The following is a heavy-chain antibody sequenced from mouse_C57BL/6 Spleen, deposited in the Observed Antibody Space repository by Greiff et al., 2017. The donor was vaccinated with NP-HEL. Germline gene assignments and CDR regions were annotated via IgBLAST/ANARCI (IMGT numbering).Heavy chain of an antibody. V-gene: IGHV3-6*01. Sequence: EVQLQQSGPGLVKPSQSLSLTCSVPGYSITSGYYWNWIRQFPGNKLEWMGYISYDGSNNYNPSLKNRISIPRATSKNQFFLKLNSLTTEDTATYYFARDPVRPYGSSSSYWYFDVWGTGTTVTVSS. CDR2: ISYDGSN. D-gene: IGHD1-1*01. CDR1: GYSITSGYY. CDR3: ARDPVRPYGSSSSYWYFDV. J-gene: IGHJ1*03.